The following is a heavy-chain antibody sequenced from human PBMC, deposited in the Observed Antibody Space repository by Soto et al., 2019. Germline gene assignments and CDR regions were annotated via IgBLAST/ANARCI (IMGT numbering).Heavy chain of an antibody. CDR1: GFSLSTSGVS. CDR2: TYWDDDK. V-gene: IGHV2-5*02. J-gene: IGHJ6*02. CDR3: VHGQGDYDSYYYGMDV. Sequence: QITLKESGPTLVKPTQTLTLTCTFSGFSLSTSGVSVGWVRQPPGQALEWLALTYWDDDKRYSPSLNNRVTSTKDTSKNQVVLTMTNVDPVDTATYFCVHGQGDYDSYYYGMDVWGQGTTVTVSS. D-gene: IGHD4-17*01.